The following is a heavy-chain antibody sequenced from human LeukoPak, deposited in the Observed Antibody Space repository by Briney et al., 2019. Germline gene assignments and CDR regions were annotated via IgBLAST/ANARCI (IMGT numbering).Heavy chain of an antibody. J-gene: IGHJ5*02. D-gene: IGHD6-19*01. CDR3: AKDIGQWLVYWFDP. V-gene: IGHV3-23*01. Sequence: GGSLRLACAASGFTFSSYAMSWVRQAPGRGLEWVSAISGSGGSTYYADSVKGRFTISRDNAKNSLYLQMNSLRAEDTALYYCAKDIGQWLVYWFDPWGQGTLVTVSS. CDR1: GFTFSSYA. CDR2: ISGSGGST.